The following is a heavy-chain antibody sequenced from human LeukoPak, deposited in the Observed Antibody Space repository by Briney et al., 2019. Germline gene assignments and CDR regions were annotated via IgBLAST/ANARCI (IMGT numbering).Heavy chain of an antibody. CDR3: ARDHTPYYYDSSGLTP. V-gene: IGHV3-33*01. CDR2: IWYDGSNK. D-gene: IGHD3-22*01. CDR1: GFTFSSYG. Sequence: SGGSLRLSCAASGFTFSSYGMHWVRQAPGKGPEWVAVIWYDGSNKYYADSVKGRFTISRDNSKNTLYLQMNSLRAEDTAVYYCARDHTPYYYDSSGLTPWGQGTLVTVSS. J-gene: IGHJ5*02.